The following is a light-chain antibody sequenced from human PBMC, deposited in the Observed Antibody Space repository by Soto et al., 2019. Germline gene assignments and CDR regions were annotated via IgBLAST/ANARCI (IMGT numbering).Light chain of an antibody. CDR1: QGIKKY. CDR3: QKYDTVPWA. Sequence: DIQMTQSQSSLSASLGDRVTITCRASQGIKKYVAWYQQKPGKVPKLLIYAASSLQSGVPSRFSGSGSGTDFTLTISSLQAEDVATYYCQKYDTVPWAFGQGPKVDIK. V-gene: IGKV1-27*01. CDR2: AAS. J-gene: IGKJ1*01.